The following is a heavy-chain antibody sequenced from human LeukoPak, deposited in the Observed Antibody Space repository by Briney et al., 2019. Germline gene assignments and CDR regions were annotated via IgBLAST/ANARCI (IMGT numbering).Heavy chain of an antibody. D-gene: IGHD1-26*01. CDR2: INHSGST. Sequence: SETLSLTRAVYGGSFSGYYWSWIRQPPGKGLEWIGEINHSGSTNYNPSLKSRVTISVDTSKNQFSLKLSSVTAADTAVYYCAREWELSHFDYWGQGTLITVSS. V-gene: IGHV4-34*01. CDR1: GGSFSGYY. J-gene: IGHJ4*02. CDR3: AREWELSHFDY.